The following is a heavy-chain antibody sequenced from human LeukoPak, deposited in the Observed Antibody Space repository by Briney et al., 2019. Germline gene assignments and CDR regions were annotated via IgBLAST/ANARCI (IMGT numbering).Heavy chain of an antibody. J-gene: IGHJ6*02. CDR1: GFTFSSYA. Sequence: SGGSLRLSCAASGFTFSSYAMSWVRQAPGKGLEWVANVNQDGSERYYVNSVRGRFTISRDNAKNSLDLQMNSLRAEDTALYFCAKANAMDVWGQGTTVTVSS. CDR3: AKANAMDV. V-gene: IGHV3-7*01. CDR2: VNQDGSER.